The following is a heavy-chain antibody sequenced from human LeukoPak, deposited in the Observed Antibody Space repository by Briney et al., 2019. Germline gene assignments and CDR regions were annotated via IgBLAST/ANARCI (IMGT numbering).Heavy chain of an antibody. V-gene: IGHV3-23*01. Sequence: GGSLRLSRAASGFTFSSYALSWVRQAPGKGLEWVSGITDRVTGTSYADYVKGRFTISRDNSKNTVYLQMSSLRAEDTAVYYCARTGYNYGTNLNYWGQGTLVTVSS. CDR1: GFTFSSYA. CDR3: ARTGYNYGTNLNY. D-gene: IGHD5-18*01. CDR2: ITDRVTGT. J-gene: IGHJ4*02.